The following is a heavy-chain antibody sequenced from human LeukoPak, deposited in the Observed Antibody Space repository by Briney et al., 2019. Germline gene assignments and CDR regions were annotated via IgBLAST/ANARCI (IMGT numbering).Heavy chain of an antibody. CDR1: GFTFSTYA. D-gene: IGHD4/OR15-4a*01. CDR3: AKARGDYGKPFDY. CDR2: ISGSGDTA. V-gene: IGHV3-23*01. J-gene: IGHJ4*02. Sequence: GGSLRLSCAASGFTFSTYAMSWVRQAPGKGLEWVSAISGSGDTAYYADSVKGRFAISRDNSKNTLSLQMNSLRAEDTAVYYCAKARGDYGKPFDYWGQGTLVTVSS.